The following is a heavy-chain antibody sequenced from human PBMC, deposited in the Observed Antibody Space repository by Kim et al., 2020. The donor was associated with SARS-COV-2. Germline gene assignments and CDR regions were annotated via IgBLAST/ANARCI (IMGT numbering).Heavy chain of an antibody. Sequence: ASVKVSCKASGYSFTSYYIHWVRQAPGQGLEWMGIINPSGGNTNYAQKFQGRVTMTRDTSTNTVYMDVSSLRSDDMAVYYCVRDRQSSSWYRVDYWGQGTLVTVSS. D-gene: IGHD6-13*01. V-gene: IGHV1-46*01. J-gene: IGHJ4*02. CDR1: GYSFTSYY. CDR3: VRDRQSSSWYRVDY. CDR2: INPSGGNT.